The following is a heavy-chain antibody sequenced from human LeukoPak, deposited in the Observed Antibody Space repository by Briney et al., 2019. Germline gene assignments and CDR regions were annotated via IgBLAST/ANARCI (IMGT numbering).Heavy chain of an antibody. V-gene: IGHV1-3*01. CDR1: GYTFTDYT. J-gene: IGHJ5*02. CDR3: ARGSRDLPWFDP. CDR2: INGGSGNT. Sequence: VASVKVSCKASGYTFTDYTMHWLRQAPGQRLDWMGWINGGSGNTKYSPEFQGRVTITRDTSASTAYMELRSLRSDDTAVYYCARGSRDLPWFDPWGQGTLVTVSS. D-gene: IGHD1-26*01.